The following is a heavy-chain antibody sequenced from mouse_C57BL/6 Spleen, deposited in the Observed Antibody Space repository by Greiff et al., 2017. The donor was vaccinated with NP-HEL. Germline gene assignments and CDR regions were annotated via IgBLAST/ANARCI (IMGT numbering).Heavy chain of an antibody. CDR3: ARSDNYGRDY. Sequence: VQGVESGPELVKPGASVKISCKASGYAFSSSWMNWVKQRPGKGLEWIGRIYPGDGDTNYNGKFKGKATLTADKSSSTAYMQLSSLTSEDSAVYFCARSDNYGRDYWGQGTTLTVSS. V-gene: IGHV1-82*01. D-gene: IGHD1-1*01. CDR2: IYPGDGDT. CDR1: GYAFSSSW. J-gene: IGHJ2*01.